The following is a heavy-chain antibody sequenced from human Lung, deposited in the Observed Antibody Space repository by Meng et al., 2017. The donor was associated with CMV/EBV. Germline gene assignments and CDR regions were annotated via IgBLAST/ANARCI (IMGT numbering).Heavy chain of an antibody. V-gene: IGHV1-2*02. Sequence: ASVXVSCKASGDTFTGYYMHWVRQAPGQGLEWMGWINPKNGVTNYEEKFQGRVMMTMATSNSTAYMELSSLRSDDTAVYYCARGYYFAGAPTGGWDDWGQGTXVTVSS. CDR1: GDTFTGYY. CDR3: ARGYYFAGAPTGGWDD. CDR2: INPKNGVT. J-gene: IGHJ4*01. D-gene: IGHD3-3*01.